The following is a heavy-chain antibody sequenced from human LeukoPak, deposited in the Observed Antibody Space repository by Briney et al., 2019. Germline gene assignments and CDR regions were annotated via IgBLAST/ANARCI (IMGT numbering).Heavy chain of an antibody. J-gene: IGHJ4*02. V-gene: IGHV1-8*03. CDR1: GYTFTSYD. CDR2: MNPNSGNT. CDR3: ARGRRGSSWYPFGY. D-gene: IGHD6-13*01. Sequence: GASVKVSCKASGYTFTSYDINWVRQATGQGLEWMGWMNPNSGNTGYAQKFQGRVTITRNTSISTAYMGLSSLRSEDTAVYYCARGRRGSSWYPFGYWGQGTLVTVSS.